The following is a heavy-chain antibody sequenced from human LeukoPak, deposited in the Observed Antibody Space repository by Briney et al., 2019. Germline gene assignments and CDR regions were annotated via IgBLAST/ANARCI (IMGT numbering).Heavy chain of an antibody. V-gene: IGHV1-2*02. J-gene: IGHJ4*02. D-gene: IGHD5-24*01. CDR3: ARDSEEMATIMGY. CDR2: INPNSGGT. Sequence: ASVKVSCKASGYTFTGYYMHWVRQAPGQGLEWMGWINPNSGGTNYAQKFQGRVTMTRDTSISTAYMELSRLRSDDTAVYYCARDSEEMATIMGYWGQGTLVTVSS. CDR1: GYTFTGYY.